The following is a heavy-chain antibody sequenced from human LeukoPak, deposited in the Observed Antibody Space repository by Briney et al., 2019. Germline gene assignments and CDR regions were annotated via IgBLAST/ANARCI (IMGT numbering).Heavy chain of an antibody. CDR2: INHSGST. Sequence: SVTLSLTCAVYGGSFSGYYWSWIRQPPGKGLEWIGEINHSGSTNYNPSLKSRVTISVDTSKNQFSLKLSSVTAADTAVYYCAREPIRKYCSSTSCPRYYYYGMDVWGKGTTVTVSS. CDR3: AREPIRKYCSSTSCPRYYYYGMDV. J-gene: IGHJ6*04. D-gene: IGHD2-2*01. V-gene: IGHV4-34*01. CDR1: GGSFSGYY.